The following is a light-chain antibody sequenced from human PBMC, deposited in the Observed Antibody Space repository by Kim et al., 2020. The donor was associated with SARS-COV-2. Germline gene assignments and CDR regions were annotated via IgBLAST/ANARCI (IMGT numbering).Light chain of an antibody. Sequence: PGERATLSCRASQSVSSYFAWYQQKPGQAPRLLIYDASNRATGIPARFSGSGSGTDFTLTISRLEPEDFAVYYCQQRSNWPPSLTFGGGTKVDIK. V-gene: IGKV3-11*01. CDR3: QQRSNWPPSLT. CDR1: QSVSSY. CDR2: DAS. J-gene: IGKJ4*01.